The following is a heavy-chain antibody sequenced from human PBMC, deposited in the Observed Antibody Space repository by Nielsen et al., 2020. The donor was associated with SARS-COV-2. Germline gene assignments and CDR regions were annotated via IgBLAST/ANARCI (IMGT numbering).Heavy chain of an antibody. CDR3: AKDQRRSFGELAYYYYGMDV. CDR2: ISGSGGST. CDR1: GFTFSSYA. D-gene: IGHD3-10*01. Sequence: GESLKISCAASGFTFSSYAMSWVRQAPGKGLEWVSAISGSGGSTYYADSVKGRFTISRDNSKNTLYLQMNSLRAEDTAVYYCAKDQRRSFGELAYYYYGMDVWGQGTTVTVSS. V-gene: IGHV3-23*01. J-gene: IGHJ6*02.